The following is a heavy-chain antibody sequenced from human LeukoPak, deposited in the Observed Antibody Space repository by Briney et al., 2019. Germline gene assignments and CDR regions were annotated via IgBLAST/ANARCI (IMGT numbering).Heavy chain of an antibody. CDR2: IIPIFGTA. D-gene: IGHD4-17*01. Sequence: SVKVSCKGSGGTFSSYAISWVRQAPGQGLEWMGGIIPIFGTANYAQKFQGRVTITADESTSTAYMELSSLRSEDTAVYYCARKDPGDYLPRTPYNWFDAWGQGTLVTVSS. CDR1: GGTFSSYA. J-gene: IGHJ5*02. V-gene: IGHV1-69*01. CDR3: ARKDPGDYLPRTPYNWFDA.